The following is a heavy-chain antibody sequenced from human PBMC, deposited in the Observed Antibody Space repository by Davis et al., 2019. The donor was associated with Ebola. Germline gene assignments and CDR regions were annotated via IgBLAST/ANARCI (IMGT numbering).Heavy chain of an antibody. V-gene: IGHV4-34*01. Sequence: MPSETLSLTCAVYGGSFSGYYWSWIRPPPGKGLEWIGEINHSGSTNYNPSLKSRVTLPVDTSKNQFSLKLSSVTAADTAVYYCARVPVWGIAARGYNWFDPWGQGTLVTVSS. D-gene: IGHD6-6*01. J-gene: IGHJ5*02. CDR3: ARVPVWGIAARGYNWFDP. CDR2: INHSGST. CDR1: GGSFSGYY.